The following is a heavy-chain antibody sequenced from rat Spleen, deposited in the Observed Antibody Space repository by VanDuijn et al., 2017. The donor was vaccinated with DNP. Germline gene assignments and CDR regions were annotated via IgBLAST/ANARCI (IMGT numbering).Heavy chain of an antibody. CDR3: ATSLTGRA. D-gene: IGHD5-1*01. Sequence: EVQLVESGGGLVQPGRSLKVSCAVSGFTFSSFDMAWVRQAPKKGLEWVATILYDGSRTYYRDSVKGRFTISRDDAKSTLHLQMDSLRSEDTATYYCATSLTGRAWGQGVMVTVSS. CDR2: ILYDGSRT. V-gene: IGHV5S10*01. J-gene: IGHJ2*01. CDR1: GFTFSSFD.